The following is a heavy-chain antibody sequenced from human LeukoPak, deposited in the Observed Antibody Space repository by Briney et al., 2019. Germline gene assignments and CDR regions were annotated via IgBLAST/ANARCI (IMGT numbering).Heavy chain of an antibody. D-gene: IGHD3-10*01. CDR1: GFTFSDYA. V-gene: IGHV3-23*01. CDR2: ISGSGGST. Sequence: PGGSLRLSCAASGFTFSDYAMSWVRQAPGKGLEWVSAISGSGGSTYYTDSVKGRFTISRDNSRSTLYLHLNSLRAEDTAVYWCAKALRSIYYYYMDVWGNGTTVTVS. J-gene: IGHJ6*03. CDR3: AKALRSIYYYYMDV.